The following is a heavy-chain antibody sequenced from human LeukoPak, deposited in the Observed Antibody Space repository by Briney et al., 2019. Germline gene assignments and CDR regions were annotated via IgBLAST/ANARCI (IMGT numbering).Heavy chain of an antibody. Sequence: PGGSLRLSCAASGFTFSTYWMHWVRQAPGKELVRVSRINTDGSSTSYADSVKGRFTISRDNAKNTLYLQMDSLRAEDTAVYYCARAYYDFWSGQDAFDIWGQGTMVTVSS. CDR1: GFTFSTYW. J-gene: IGHJ3*02. CDR2: INTDGSST. V-gene: IGHV3-74*01. CDR3: ARAYYDFWSGQDAFDI. D-gene: IGHD3-3*01.